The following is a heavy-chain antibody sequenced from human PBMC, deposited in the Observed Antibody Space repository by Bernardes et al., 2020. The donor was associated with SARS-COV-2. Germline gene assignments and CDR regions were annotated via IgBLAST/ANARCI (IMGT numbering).Heavy chain of an antibody. CDR1: GFSFSTSW. J-gene: IGHJ4*02. V-gene: IGHV3-74*01. CDR3: ARAGQFYFEY. Sequence: VGFLRLSCAASGFSFSTSWVHWVRQTPGKGLVWVSRINSDGSVIDYADSVKGRFTISRDNAKNTLYLQMNSLRVDDTAVYYCARAGQFYFEYWGQGTLVTVSS. CDR2: INSDGSVI.